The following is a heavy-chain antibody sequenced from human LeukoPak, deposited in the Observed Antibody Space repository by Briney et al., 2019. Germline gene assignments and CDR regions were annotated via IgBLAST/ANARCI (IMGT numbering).Heavy chain of an antibody. CDR2: IYYSGST. V-gene: IGHV4-59*01. J-gene: IGHJ3*02. CDR3: ARFDAAWRYCGGDCAVLDAFDI. Sequence: SETLSLTCTVSGGSISSYYWSWIRQPPGKGLEWIGYIYYSGSTNYNPSLKSRVTISVDTSKNQFSLKLSSVTAADTAVYYCARFDAAWRYCGGDCAVLDAFDIWGQGTMVTVSS. D-gene: IGHD2-21*02. CDR1: GGSISSYY.